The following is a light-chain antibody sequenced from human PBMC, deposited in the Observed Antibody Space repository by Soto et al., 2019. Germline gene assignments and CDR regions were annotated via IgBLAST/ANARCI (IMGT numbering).Light chain of an antibody. V-gene: IGLV1-47*01. CDR3: AAWDDNLSVLYV. Sequence: QSVLTQPPSASGTPGQRVTISCSGSSSNIGSNYVYWYQQLPGTAPKLLIYRNNQRPSGVPDRFSGSKSGTSASLAISGLRSEDDADYYCAAWDDNLSVLYVFGTGTKVTVL. CDR2: RNN. J-gene: IGLJ1*01. CDR1: SSNIGSNY.